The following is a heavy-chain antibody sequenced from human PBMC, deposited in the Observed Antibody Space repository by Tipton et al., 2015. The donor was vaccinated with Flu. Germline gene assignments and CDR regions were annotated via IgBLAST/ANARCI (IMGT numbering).Heavy chain of an antibody. CDR3: ARSIRGSEWFDP. Sequence: TLSLTCTVSGGSVNSARYFWGWIRQHPGKGLEWIGYIFYSGGNYYNPSLNSRVTISVDTSKNQFSLTLTSVTAADTAVYYCARSIRGSEWFDPWGQGTLVTVSS. J-gene: IGHJ5*02. CDR1: GGSVNSARYF. CDR2: IFYSGGN. D-gene: IGHD3-10*01. V-gene: IGHV4-31*03.